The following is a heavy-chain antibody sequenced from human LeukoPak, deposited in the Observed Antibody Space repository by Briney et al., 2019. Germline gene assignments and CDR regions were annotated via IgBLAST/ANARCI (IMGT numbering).Heavy chain of an antibody. D-gene: IGHD1-14*01. CDR1: GFTFSNYA. CDR2: ITTNRRTT. CDR3: ARGYVLLAY. J-gene: IGHJ4*02. V-gene: IGHV3-64*01. Sequence: GGSLTLSCAPSGFTFSNYAVHGGRQSPGGGVVFVSAITTNRRTTYYANSVKARFTISRDNSKKRLYFDMGRRRAKDMDVYYCARGYVLLAYWGLGTLVTDSS.